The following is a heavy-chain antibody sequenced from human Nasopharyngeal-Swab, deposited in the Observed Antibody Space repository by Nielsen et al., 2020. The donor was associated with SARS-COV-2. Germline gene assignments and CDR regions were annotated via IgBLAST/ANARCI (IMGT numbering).Heavy chain of an antibody. D-gene: IGHD4-17*01. J-gene: IGHJ6*02. CDR1: GGSFSGYY. V-gene: IGHV4-34*01. CDR3: ARGSTVTTFYYYYYGMDV. CDR2: INHSGST. Sequence: SETLSLTCAVYGGSFSGYYWSWIRQPPGKGLEWIGEINHSGSTNYNPSLKSRVTISVDPSKNQFSLKLSSVTAADTAVYYCARGSTVTTFYYYYYGMDVWGQGTTVTVSS.